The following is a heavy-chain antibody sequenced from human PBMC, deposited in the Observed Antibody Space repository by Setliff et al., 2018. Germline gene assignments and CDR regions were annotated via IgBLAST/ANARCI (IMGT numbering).Heavy chain of an antibody. Sequence: ASVKVSRKASGYTFTSYGISWVRQAPGQGLEWMGWISAYNGNTNYAQKLQGRVTMTTDTSTSTAYMELRSLRSDDTAVYYCARVGVYYYDSSGYHRSPYYYYYGMDVWGQGTTVTVSS. CDR2: ISAYNGNT. CDR1: GYTFTSYG. V-gene: IGHV1-18*01. CDR3: ARVGVYYYDSSGYHRSPYYYYYGMDV. J-gene: IGHJ6*02. D-gene: IGHD3-22*01.